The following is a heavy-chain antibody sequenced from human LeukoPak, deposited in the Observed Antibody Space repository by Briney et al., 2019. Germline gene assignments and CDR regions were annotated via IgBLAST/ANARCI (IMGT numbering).Heavy chain of an antibody. CDR2: IYYSGST. V-gene: IGHV4-30-4*08. J-gene: IGHJ4*02. CDR3: ARVSLLGHYFDY. Sequence: SETLSLTCTVSGGSISSGDYYWSWIRQPPGKGLEWIGYIYYSGSTYYNPSLKSRVTISVDTSKNQFSLKLSSVTAADTAVYYCARVSLLGHYFDYWGQGTLSPSPQ. CDR1: GGSISSGDYY.